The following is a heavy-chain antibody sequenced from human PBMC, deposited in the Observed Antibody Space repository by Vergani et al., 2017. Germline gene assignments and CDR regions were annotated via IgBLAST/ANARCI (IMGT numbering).Heavy chain of an antibody. Sequence: QVQLVESGGGVVQPGRSLRLSCAASGFTFSSYAMHWVRQAPGKGLEWVAVISYDGSNKYYADSVKGRFTISRDNSKNTLYLQMNSLRAEDTAFYYCADLYGDDGFSPFWGQGTLVTVSS. CDR3: ADLYGDDGFSPF. D-gene: IGHD2-21*01. V-gene: IGHV3-30-3*01. CDR2: ISYDGSNK. CDR1: GFTFSSYA. J-gene: IGHJ4*02.